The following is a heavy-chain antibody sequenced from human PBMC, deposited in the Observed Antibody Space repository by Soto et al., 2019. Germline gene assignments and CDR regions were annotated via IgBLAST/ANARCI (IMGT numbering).Heavy chain of an antibody. D-gene: IGHD6-19*01. J-gene: IGHJ6*02. CDR3: ATDRYSSGWYPNYYYGMDV. Sequence: VGSLRLSCAASGFTFSSYWMSWVRQAPGKGLEWVANIKQDGSEKYYVDSVKGRFTISRDNAKNSLYLQMNSLRAEDTAVYYCATDRYSSGWYPNYYYGMDVWGQGTTVTVSS. CDR1: GFTFSSYW. V-gene: IGHV3-7*01. CDR2: IKQDGSEK.